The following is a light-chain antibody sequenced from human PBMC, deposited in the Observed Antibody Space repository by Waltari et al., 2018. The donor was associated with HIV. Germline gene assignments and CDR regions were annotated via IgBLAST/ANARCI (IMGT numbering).Light chain of an antibody. Sequence: QSVLTQPPAASGTPGRRVTISCSGSSASVGNSTITWYQQLPGTDPKVLIYRNNQRPSGVPDRFSGSKSGTSASLAISVLQSADEVEYYCSTWDASLNGWVFGGGTKLTVL. CDR1: SASVGNST. CDR3: STWDASLNGWV. CDR2: RNN. V-gene: IGLV1-44*01. J-gene: IGLJ3*02.